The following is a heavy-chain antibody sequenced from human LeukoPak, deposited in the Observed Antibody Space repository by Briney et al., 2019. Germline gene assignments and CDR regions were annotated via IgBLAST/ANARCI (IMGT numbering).Heavy chain of an antibody. CDR1: GYSISSGYY. D-gene: IGHD3-3*02. CDR3: ARDLGHFWSGYYIDY. J-gene: IGHJ4*02. Sequence: ETLSLTCAVSGYSISSGYYWGWIRQPPGKGLEWVSGINWNGGSTGYADSVKGRFTISRDNAKNSLYLQMNSLRAEDTALYYCARDLGHFWSGYYIDYWGQGTLVTVSS. CDR2: INWNGGST. V-gene: IGHV3-20*04.